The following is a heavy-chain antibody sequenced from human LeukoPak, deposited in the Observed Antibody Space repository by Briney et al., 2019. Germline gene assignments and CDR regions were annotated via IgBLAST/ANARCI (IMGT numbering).Heavy chain of an antibody. D-gene: IGHD1-26*01. V-gene: IGHV3-48*03. CDR1: GFAFSSYE. CDR3: ARDEIVPGAFDI. CDR2: ISSSGSTI. J-gene: IGHJ3*02. Sequence: PGGSLRLSCAASGFAFSSYEMNWVRQAPGKGLEWVSYISSSGSTIYDADSVKGRFTISRDNAKNSLYLQMNSLRAEDTAIYYCARDEIVPGAFDIWGRGTMVTVSS.